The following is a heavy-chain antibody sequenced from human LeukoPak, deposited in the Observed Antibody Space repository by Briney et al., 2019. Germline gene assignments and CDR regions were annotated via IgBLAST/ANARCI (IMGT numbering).Heavy chain of an antibody. CDR1: GYTFTGYY. CDR3: ARGLGGAVAGTGVFDY. J-gene: IGHJ4*02. CDR2: INPNSGGT. V-gene: IGHV1-2*04. D-gene: IGHD6-19*01. Sequence: ASVKVSCKASGYTFTGYYMHWVRQAPGQGPEWMGWINPNSGGTNYAQKFQGWVTMTRDTSISTAYMELSRLRSDDTAVYYCARGLGGAVAGTGVFDYWGQGTLVIVSS.